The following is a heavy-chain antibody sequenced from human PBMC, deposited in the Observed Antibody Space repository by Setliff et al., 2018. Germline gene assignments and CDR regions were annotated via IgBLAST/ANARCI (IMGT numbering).Heavy chain of an antibody. CDR1: GGSFSGYY. CDR2: INHSGST. D-gene: IGHD3-10*01. V-gene: IGHV4-34*01. Sequence: ASETLSLTCAVYGGSFSGYYWTWIRQPPGKGLEWIGEINHSGSTNYNPSLKSRVTISVDTSKNQFSLKLSSVTAADTAVYYCASGKGSWVLLRWFDPWGQGTLVTVSS. CDR3: ASGKGSWVLLRWFDP. J-gene: IGHJ5*02.